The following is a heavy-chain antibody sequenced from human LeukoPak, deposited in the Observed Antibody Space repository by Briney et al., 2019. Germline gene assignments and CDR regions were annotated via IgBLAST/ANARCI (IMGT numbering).Heavy chain of an antibody. Sequence: PGGSLRLSCSASGFTFNNACMSWVRQVPGKGLEWVGGVKSKADGGTTDYAAPVEGRFTISRDDSENTLYLQMNSLNTEHTGVYYCTSDPRSGRYFDYWGQGTLVTVSS. CDR2: VKSKADGGTT. CDR1: GFTFNNAC. J-gene: IGHJ4*02. D-gene: IGHD1-26*01. V-gene: IGHV3-15*01. CDR3: TSDPRSGRYFDY.